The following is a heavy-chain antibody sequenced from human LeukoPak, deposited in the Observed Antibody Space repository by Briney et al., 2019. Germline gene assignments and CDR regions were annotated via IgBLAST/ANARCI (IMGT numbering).Heavy chain of an antibody. CDR2: ISNDGSKK. J-gene: IGHJ4*02. CDR3: AKDRYSYAFEYSDS. V-gene: IGHV3-30*18. CDR1: GFTFSNYG. D-gene: IGHD5-18*01. Sequence: GRSLRLSCVASGFTFSNYGMHWVRQAPGKGLDWVAVISNDGSKKYYADSVKGRFTISRDNSKNTLSLQVSSLRTEDTAVYYCAKDRYSYAFEYSDSWGQGTLVTVSS.